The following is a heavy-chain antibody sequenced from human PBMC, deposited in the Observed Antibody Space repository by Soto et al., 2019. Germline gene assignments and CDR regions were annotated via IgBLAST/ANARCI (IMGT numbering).Heavy chain of an antibody. CDR1: GYTFTSYA. J-gene: IGHJ6*02. V-gene: IGHV1-3*01. CDR2: INAGNGNT. CDR3: ALPGGFGESLDYYGMDV. D-gene: IGHD3-10*01. Sequence: ASVKVSCKASGYTFTSYAMHWVRQAPGQRLEWMGWINAGNGNTKYSQKFQGRVTITRDTSASTAYMELSSLRSEDTAVYYCALPGGFGESLDYYGMDVWGQGTTVTVSS.